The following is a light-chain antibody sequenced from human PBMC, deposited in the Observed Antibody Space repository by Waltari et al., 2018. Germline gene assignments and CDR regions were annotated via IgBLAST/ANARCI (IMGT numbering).Light chain of an antibody. CDR1: PDLKTY. V-gene: IGKV1-9*01. J-gene: IGKJ2*01. Sequence: DIQLTQSPSFLSESVGDRVTITCRASPDLKTYLAWYPHRPGKAPKLRIFATSNLQDGVPSRFSGRGSGAEFTLTISRLQPEDFATYYCQQPTSYPRSFCQGTKLEI. CDR3: QQPTSYPRS. CDR2: ATS.